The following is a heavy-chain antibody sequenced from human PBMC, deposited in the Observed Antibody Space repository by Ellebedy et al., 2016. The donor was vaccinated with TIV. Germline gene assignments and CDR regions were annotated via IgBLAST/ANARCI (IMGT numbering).Heavy chain of an antibody. D-gene: IGHD3-10*01. J-gene: IGHJ3*01. V-gene: IGHV3-11*05. Sequence: GGSLRLSXTVSGFMLSDYYINWIRQAPGKGLEWISYSSASRNYPSYADSVKGRFTMSRDNAKNTVYLQMNSLTVEDTAVYYCARADHATSGSRPFDVWGQGTMVTVSS. CDR1: GFMLSDYY. CDR3: ARADHATSGSRPFDV. CDR2: SSASRNYP.